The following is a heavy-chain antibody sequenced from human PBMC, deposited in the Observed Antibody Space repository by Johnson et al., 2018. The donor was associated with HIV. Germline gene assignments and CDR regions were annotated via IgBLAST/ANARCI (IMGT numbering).Heavy chain of an antibody. CDR1: GFTLTNYG. Sequence: QVQLVESGGGVVQPGRSLRLSCAVSGFTLTNYGIHWVRQAPAKGLEWVALISYDGSNTYYADSVRGRFTLSRDISKNTLYLQMNTLRAEDTAVYYCARERLGGMVTHFDIWGQGTMVTVSS. CDR2: ISYDGSNT. V-gene: IGHV3-30*03. D-gene: IGHD5-18*01. J-gene: IGHJ3*02. CDR3: ARERLGGMVTHFDI.